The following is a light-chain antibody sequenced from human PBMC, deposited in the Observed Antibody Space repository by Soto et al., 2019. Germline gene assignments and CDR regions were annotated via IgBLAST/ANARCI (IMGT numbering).Light chain of an antibody. Sequence: EIVLTQSPATLSLSPRERATISCRASQSVSSYLAWYQQKPGQPPRLLIYDASSRATGTPDRFSGSVSGTDFTLTINRLEPEDVALYYCQQYGSSPPTFGQATKVDIK. CDR1: QSVSSY. CDR3: QQYGSSPPT. CDR2: DAS. J-gene: IGKJ1*01. V-gene: IGKV3-20*01.